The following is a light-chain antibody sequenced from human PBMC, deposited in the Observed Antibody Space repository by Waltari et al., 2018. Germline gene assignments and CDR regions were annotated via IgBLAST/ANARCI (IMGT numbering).Light chain of an antibody. CDR1: SSDVGGYNY. J-gene: IGLJ1*01. CDR3: SSYTSSNTLG. V-gene: IGLV2-14*03. CDR2: DVS. Sequence: QSALTQPASVSGSPGQSITISCTGTSSDVGGYNYVSWYQQHPAKAPKLIIYDVSNRHSGVSNRCAGSKSGNTASLTISGLQAEDEADYYCSSYTSSNTLGFGTGTKVTVL.